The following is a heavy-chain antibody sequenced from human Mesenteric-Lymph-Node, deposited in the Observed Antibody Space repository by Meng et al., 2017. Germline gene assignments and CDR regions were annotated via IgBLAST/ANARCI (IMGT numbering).Heavy chain of an antibody. D-gene: IGHD1-7*01. CDR2: IYYSGST. CDR1: GGSISSGDYY. J-gene: IGHJ4*02. V-gene: IGHV4-30-4*01. Sequence: QVQLTESGPGRVKPSQTLSLTCTVSGGSISSGDYYWSWIRQPPGKGLELIGHIYYSGSTYYNPSLKSRVTISVDTSKNQFSLKLSSVTAADAAVYYCGRDQGRELINHWGQGALVTVSS. CDR3: GRDQGRELINH.